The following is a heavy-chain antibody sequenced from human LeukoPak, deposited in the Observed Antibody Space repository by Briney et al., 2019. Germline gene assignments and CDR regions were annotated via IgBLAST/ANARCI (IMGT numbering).Heavy chain of an antibody. Sequence: PGRSLRLSCAASGFTFSSYAMHWVRQAPGKGLEWVAVISYDGSNKYYADSVKGRFTISRDNSKNTLYLQMNSLRAEDTAVYYCARDMSASVWLGELLPPGFDYWGQGTLVTVSS. CDR2: ISYDGSNK. V-gene: IGHV3-30-3*01. CDR3: ARDMSASVWLGELLPPGFDY. D-gene: IGHD3-10*01. CDR1: GFTFSSYA. J-gene: IGHJ4*02.